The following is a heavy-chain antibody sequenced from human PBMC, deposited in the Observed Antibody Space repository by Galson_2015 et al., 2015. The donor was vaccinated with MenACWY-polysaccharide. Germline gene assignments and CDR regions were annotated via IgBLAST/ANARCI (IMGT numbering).Heavy chain of an antibody. J-gene: IGHJ6*02. CDR1: GGSISSSYW. Sequence: SETLSLTCAVSGGSISSSYWWTWVRQPPGKGLEWIGEIYHDGRTAYIPSLKSRITVSLDKAKNQVSLRLISVTAADTAEYYCAKRPIRASGGGLDVWGQGTTVTVS. CDR3: AKRPIRASGGGLDV. D-gene: IGHD3-10*01. CDR2: IYHDGRT. V-gene: IGHV4-4*02.